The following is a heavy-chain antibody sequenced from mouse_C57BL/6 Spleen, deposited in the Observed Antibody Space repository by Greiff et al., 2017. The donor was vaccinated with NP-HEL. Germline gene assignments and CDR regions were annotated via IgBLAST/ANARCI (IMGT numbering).Heavy chain of an antibody. J-gene: IGHJ2*01. CDR2: IWSGGST. CDR1: GFSLTSYG. V-gene: IGHV2-2*01. CDR3: ARNIYYDYDPAGDY. D-gene: IGHD2-4*01. Sequence: VKVEESGPGLVQPSQSLSITCTVSGFSLTSYGVHWVRQSPGKGLEWLGVIWSGGSTDYNAAFISRLSISKDNSKSQVFFKMNSLQADDTAIYYCARNIYYDYDPAGDYWGQGTTLTVSS.